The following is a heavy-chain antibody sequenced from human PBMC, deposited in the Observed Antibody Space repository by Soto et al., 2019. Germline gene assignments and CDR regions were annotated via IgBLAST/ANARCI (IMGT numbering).Heavy chain of an antibody. CDR3: ARDLATVGGSAGFDY. CDR2: INPKSGGT. Sequence: DAVNVCCKGSGYTFTVYYMHWVRQAPGQGLEWMGWINPKSGGTMYPQKFQGRVTMTWDTSISTAYMALTRLRSDDTAVYYCARDLATVGGSAGFDYWGQGTLVLVSS. J-gene: IGHJ4*02. V-gene: IGHV1-2*02. CDR1: GYTFTVYY. D-gene: IGHD1-26*01.